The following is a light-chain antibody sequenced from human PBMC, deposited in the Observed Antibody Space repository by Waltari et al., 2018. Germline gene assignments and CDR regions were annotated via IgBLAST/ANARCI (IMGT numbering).Light chain of an antibody. V-gene: IGKV1-8*01. CDR3: QQYYDYLRT. CDR2: AAS. CDR1: QSVSTY. Sequence: AIRMTQSPSSLSASTGDRVTITCRANQSVSTYLAWYQQKPGKAPKLLIYAASTLQRGVPSRFSGSGSGTDFTLTISCLQSEDFATYYCQQYYDYLRTFGQGPRSKSN. J-gene: IGKJ1*01.